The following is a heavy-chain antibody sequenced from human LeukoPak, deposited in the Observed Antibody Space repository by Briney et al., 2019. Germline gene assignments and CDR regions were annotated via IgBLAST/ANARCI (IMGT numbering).Heavy chain of an antibody. D-gene: IGHD3-22*01. Sequence: GGSLRLSCVASGFTVSSNYMSWVRQAPGKGLERVSLIYSGGGTLYADSVKGRFTISRDNSKNTVFLQMSSLRAEDTAVYHCARGAYDSSAYWAFDIWGQGAMVTVSS. CDR2: IYSGGGT. J-gene: IGHJ3*02. V-gene: IGHV3-53*01. CDR1: GFTVSSNY. CDR3: ARGAYDSSAYWAFDI.